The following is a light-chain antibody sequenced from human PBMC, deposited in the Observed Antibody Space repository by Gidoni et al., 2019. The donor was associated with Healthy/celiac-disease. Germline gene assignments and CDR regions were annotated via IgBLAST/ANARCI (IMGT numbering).Light chain of an antibody. CDR1: QSVLYSSNNKNY. Sequence: DIVMTQPSDSLAVSLGERATINCKSSQSVLYSSNNKNYLAWYQQKPGQPPRLLIYWASTRESGVPDRFSGSGSGTDFTLTISSLQAEDVAVYYCQQYYSTPPTFGQGTKVEIK. CDR3: QQYYSTPPT. V-gene: IGKV4-1*01. CDR2: WAS. J-gene: IGKJ1*01.